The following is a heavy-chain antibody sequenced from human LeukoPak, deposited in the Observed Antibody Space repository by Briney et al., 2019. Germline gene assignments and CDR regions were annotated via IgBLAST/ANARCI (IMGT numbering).Heavy chain of an antibody. J-gene: IGHJ4*02. CDR2: INPNSVGT. CDR3: ARYSDTTGYFDY. D-gene: IGHD3-22*01. V-gene: IGHV1-2*02. Sequence: ASVKVSCKASGYTFTGYYIHWVRQAPGQGLEWMGWINPNSVGTNYAQNFQGRVTMTRDMSISTAYMELSRLTSDDTAVYYCARYSDTTGYFDYWGQGTLVTVSS. CDR1: GYTFTGYY.